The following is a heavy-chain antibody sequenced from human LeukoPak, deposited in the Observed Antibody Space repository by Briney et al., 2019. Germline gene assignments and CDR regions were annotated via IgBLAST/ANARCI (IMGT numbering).Heavy chain of an antibody. J-gene: IGHJ4*02. Sequence: PSETLSLTCAVYGGSFSGYYWSWIRQPPGKGLEWIGEINHSGSTNYNPSLKSRVTISVDTSKNQFSLKLRSVTAADTAVYYCARSPNLLFDYRGQGTLVTVSS. CDR3: ARSPNLLFDY. CDR2: INHSGST. CDR1: GGSFSGYY. V-gene: IGHV4-34*01.